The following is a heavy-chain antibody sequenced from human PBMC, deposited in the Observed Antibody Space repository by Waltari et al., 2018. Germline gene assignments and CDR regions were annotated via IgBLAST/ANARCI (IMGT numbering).Heavy chain of an antibody. CDR1: GGAFSGYY. D-gene: IGHD6-25*01. J-gene: IGHJ6*03. Sequence: QVQLQQLGAGLLKPSETLSLTCAVYGGAFSGYYWSWIRQPPGKGLEWIGEINHSGSTNYNPSLKSRVTISVDTSKNQFSLKLSSVTAADTAVYYCARGQKRQYYYMDVWGKGTTVTVSS. V-gene: IGHV4-34*01. CDR2: INHSGST. CDR3: ARGQKRQYYYMDV.